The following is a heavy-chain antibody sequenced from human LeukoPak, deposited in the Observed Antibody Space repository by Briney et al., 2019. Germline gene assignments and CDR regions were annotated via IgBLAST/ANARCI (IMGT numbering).Heavy chain of an antibody. D-gene: IGHD3-9*01. Sequence: GASVKVSCKASGYTFTSYAMNWVRQAPGQGLEWMGWINTNTGNPTYAQGFTGRFVFSLDTSVSTAYLQISSLKAEDTAVYYCARVQSNNYDILTGYQTENYFDYWGQGTLVTVSS. CDR1: GYTFTSYA. CDR3: ARVQSNNYDILTGYQTENYFDY. CDR2: INTNTGNP. V-gene: IGHV7-4-1*02. J-gene: IGHJ4*02.